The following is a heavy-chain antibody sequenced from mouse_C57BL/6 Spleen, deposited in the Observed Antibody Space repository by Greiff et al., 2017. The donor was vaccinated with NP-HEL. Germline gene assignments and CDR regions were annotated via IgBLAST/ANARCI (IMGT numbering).Heavy chain of an antibody. CDR2: IHPNSGST. V-gene: IGHV1-64*01. D-gene: IGHD2-1*01. CDR1: GYTFTSYW. Sequence: QVQLQQSGAELVKPGASVKLSCKASGYTFTSYWMHWVKQRPGQGLEWIGMIHPNSGSTNYNEKFKSKATLTVDKSSSTAYMQLSSLTSEDSAVYYCAREEAIYYAFDYWGQGTTLTVSS. J-gene: IGHJ2*01. CDR3: AREEAIYYAFDY.